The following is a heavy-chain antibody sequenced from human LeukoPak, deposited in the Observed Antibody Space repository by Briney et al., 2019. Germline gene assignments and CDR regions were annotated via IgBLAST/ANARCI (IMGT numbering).Heavy chain of an antibody. V-gene: IGHV3-30*04. CDR2: ISYDGSNK. CDR1: GFTFSSYA. CDR3: AREYYDILTGRGGGMDV. D-gene: IGHD3-9*01. Sequence: PGGSLRLSCAASGFTFSSYAMHWVRQAPGKGLEWVAVISYDGSNKYYADSVKGRFTISRGNSKNTLYLQMNSLRAEDTAVYYCAREYYDILTGRGGGMDVWGQGTTVTVSS. J-gene: IGHJ6*02.